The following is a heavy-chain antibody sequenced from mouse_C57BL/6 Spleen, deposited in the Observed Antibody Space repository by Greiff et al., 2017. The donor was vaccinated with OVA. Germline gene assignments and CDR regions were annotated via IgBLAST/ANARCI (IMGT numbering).Heavy chain of an antibody. CDR1: GYTFTSYW. CDR2: IDPSDSYT. V-gene: IGHV1-50*01. D-gene: IGHD1-2*01. J-gene: IGHJ2*01. CDR3: ASGSFDY. Sequence: QVQLQQPGAELVKPGASVKLSCKASGYTFTSYWMQWVKQRPGQGLEWIGEIDPSDSYTNYNQKFKGKATLTVDTSSSTAYMQLSSLTSEDSAVYYCASGSFDYWGQGTTLTVSS.